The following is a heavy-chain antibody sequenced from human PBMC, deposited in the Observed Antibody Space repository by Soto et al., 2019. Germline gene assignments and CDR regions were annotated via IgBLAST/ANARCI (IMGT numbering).Heavy chain of an antibody. J-gene: IGHJ6*02. CDR1: GGSISSSSYY. CDR3: ARHVAQQLKYYYYGMDV. V-gene: IGHV4-39*01. CDR2: ICYSGNT. D-gene: IGHD6-13*01. Sequence: QLHLQESGPGLVKPSETLSLTCTVSGGSISSSSYYWGWIRQPPGKGLDWIGNICYSGNTYYHPSLKSRVTMSVDTSKNQFSLKLNSVTAADAAVYYCARHVAQQLKYYYYGMDVWGQGATVTVS.